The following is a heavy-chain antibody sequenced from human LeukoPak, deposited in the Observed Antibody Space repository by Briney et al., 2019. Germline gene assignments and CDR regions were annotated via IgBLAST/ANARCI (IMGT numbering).Heavy chain of an antibody. Sequence: GSLRLSCAASGFTFSSYGMHWVRQAPGKGLEWVAVIPYDGSNKYYADSVKGRFTISRDNSKNTLYLQMNSLRAEDTAVYYCAKWSLRCSSTSCYEAYGMDVWGQGTTVTISS. CDR2: IPYDGSNK. D-gene: IGHD2-2*01. V-gene: IGHV3-30*18. J-gene: IGHJ6*02. CDR3: AKWSLRCSSTSCYEAYGMDV. CDR1: GFTFSSYG.